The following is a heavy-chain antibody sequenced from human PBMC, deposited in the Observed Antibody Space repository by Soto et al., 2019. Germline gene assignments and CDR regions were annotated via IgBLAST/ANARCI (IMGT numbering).Heavy chain of an antibody. Sequence: GGSPRLSCAASGFTFSSYAMHWVRQAPGKGLEWVAVISYDGSNKYYADSVKGRFTISRDNSKNTLYLQMNSLRAEDTAVYYCARAGPDYGDYYYYGMDVWGQGTTVTVSS. J-gene: IGHJ6*02. CDR1: GFTFSSYA. CDR2: ISYDGSNK. CDR3: ARAGPDYGDYYYYGMDV. V-gene: IGHV3-30-3*01. D-gene: IGHD4-17*01.